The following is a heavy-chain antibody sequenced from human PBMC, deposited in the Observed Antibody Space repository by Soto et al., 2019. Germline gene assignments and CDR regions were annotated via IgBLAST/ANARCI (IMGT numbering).Heavy chain of an antibody. Sequence: EVQLLESGGGLVQPGGSLRLSCTASGFTFRSYAMSGVRQAPGKELEWVSTISGNSGKTNYAESVKGRFSISRDNSKNTVHLQLDSLRAEDTAVYFCAKLGFVLMELYYFHQWGHGTLVTVSS. D-gene: IGHD2-8*01. CDR3: AKLGFVLMELYYFHQ. CDR1: GFTFRSYA. CDR2: ISGNSGKT. V-gene: IGHV3-23*01. J-gene: IGHJ4*01.